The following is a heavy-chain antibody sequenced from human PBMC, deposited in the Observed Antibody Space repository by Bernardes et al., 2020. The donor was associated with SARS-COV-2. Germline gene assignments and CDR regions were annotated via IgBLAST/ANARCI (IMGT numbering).Heavy chain of an antibody. CDR3: AKDMDYYYESRGQVGFDH. CDR2: ISGSGGTT. CDR1: GFVFSDYA. D-gene: IGHD3-22*01. V-gene: IGHV3-23*01. J-gene: IGHJ4*02. Sequence: GGSLILSCEVFGFVFSDYAMTWVRRPPGKGLECVAVISGSGGTTYYAESVKGRFTVSRDNSKNTLYLQMNGLRADDTAAYYCAKDMDYYYESRGQVGFDHWGQGILVTVSS.